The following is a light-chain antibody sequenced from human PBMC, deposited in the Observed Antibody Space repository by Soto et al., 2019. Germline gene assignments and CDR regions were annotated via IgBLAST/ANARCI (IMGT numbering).Light chain of an antibody. CDR1: QGIRTN. V-gene: IGKV1-17*01. Sequence: DVQMTQSPSSLSASVGDRVTITCRASQGIRTNLNWYQQKPGQAPKRLIYGASTLQSGVPSRFGGSGSGPELTLTLAGLQPEAFATYYWLQPDGDTYTFGQGTK. CDR2: GAS. CDR3: LQPDGDTYT. J-gene: IGKJ2*01.